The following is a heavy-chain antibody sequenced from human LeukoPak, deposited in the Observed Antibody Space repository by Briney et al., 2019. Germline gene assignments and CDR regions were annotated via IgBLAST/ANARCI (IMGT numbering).Heavy chain of an antibody. CDR2: IKTDGSEK. D-gene: IGHD3-10*01. J-gene: IGHJ4*02. V-gene: IGHV3-7*01. CDR3: VRDAWFGESRA. Sequence: GGSLRLSCAASGFTFSDYYMSWIHQAPGKGLEWVANIKTDGSEKYYVDSVKGRFTISRDNAKNSAYLQMNSLRVEDTAMYYCVRDAWFGESRAGGQGTLVTVSP. CDR1: GFTFSDYY.